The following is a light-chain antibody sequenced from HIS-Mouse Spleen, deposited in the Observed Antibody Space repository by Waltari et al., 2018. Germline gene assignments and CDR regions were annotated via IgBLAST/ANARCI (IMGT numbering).Light chain of an antibody. Sequence: QSALTQPASVSGSPGQSTTISCPGTSSDVGGYYYLSWYQQHPGKAPNLMIYEVSNRPSGVSNRFSGSKSGNTASLTISGLQAEDEADYYCSSYTSSSTPYVFGTGTKVTVL. J-gene: IGLJ1*01. CDR2: EVS. V-gene: IGLV2-14*01. CDR3: SSYTSSSTPYV. CDR1: SSDVGGYYY.